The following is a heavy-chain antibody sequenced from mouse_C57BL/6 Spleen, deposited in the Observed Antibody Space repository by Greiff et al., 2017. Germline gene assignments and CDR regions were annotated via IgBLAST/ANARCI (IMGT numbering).Heavy chain of an antibody. CDR1: GYSITSGYY. V-gene: IGHV3-6*01. D-gene: IGHD2-1*01. CDR2: ISYDGSN. CDR3: ARDGNDAMDY. Sequence: EVQLVESGPGLVKPSQSLSLTCSVTGYSITSGYYWNWIRQFPGNKLEWMGYISYDGSNNYNPSLKNRISITRDTSKNQFFLKLNSVTTEDTATYYCARDGNDAMDYWGQGTSVTVSS. J-gene: IGHJ4*01.